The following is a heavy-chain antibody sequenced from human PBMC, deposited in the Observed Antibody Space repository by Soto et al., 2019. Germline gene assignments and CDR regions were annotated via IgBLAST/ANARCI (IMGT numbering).Heavy chain of an antibody. CDR1: GFTFSSYG. D-gene: IGHD6-13*01. Sequence: GGSLRLSCAASGFTFSSYGMHWVRQAPGKGLEWVAVIWYDGSNKYYADSVKGRFTISRDNSKNTLYLQMNSLRAEDTAVYYCARDLLSHSSSWSASSFDIWGQGTMVTVSS. CDR2: IWYDGSNK. CDR3: ARDLLSHSSSWSASSFDI. J-gene: IGHJ3*02. V-gene: IGHV3-33*01.